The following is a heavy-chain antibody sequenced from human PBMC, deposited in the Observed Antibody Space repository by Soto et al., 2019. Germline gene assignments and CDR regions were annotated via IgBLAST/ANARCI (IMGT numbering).Heavy chain of an antibody. J-gene: IGHJ3*02. CDR3: ARDGEYYYDSSAHRAFDI. CDR1: GFTVSSNY. CDR2: IYSGGST. V-gene: IGHV3-66*01. Sequence: GGSLRLSCAASGFTVSSNYMSWVRQAPGKGLEWVSVIYSGGSTYYADSVKGRFTISRDNSKNTLYLQMNSLRAEDTAVYYCARDGEYYYDSSAHRAFDIWGQGTMVTVSS. D-gene: IGHD3-22*01.